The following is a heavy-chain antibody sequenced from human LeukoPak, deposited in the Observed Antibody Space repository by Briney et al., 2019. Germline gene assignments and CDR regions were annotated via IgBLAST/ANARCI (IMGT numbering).Heavy chain of an antibody. J-gene: IGHJ4*02. CDR1: GYTFTSYG. D-gene: IGHD5-18*01. V-gene: IGHV1-18*01. CDR2: ISAYNGNT. Sequence: ASVKVSCKASGYTFTSYGISWVRQAPGQGLEWMGWISAYNGNTNYAQKLQGRVTMTRDKSTSTVYMELRGLRFEDTAMYYCARDLNSYGYSYDSWGQGTLVTVSS. CDR3: ARDLNSYGYSYDS.